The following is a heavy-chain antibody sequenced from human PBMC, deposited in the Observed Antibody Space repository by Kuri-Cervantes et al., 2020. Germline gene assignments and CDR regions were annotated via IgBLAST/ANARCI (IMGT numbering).Heavy chain of an antibody. CDR1: GFTFSSYG. D-gene: IGHD2-8*01. V-gene: IGHV3-30*18. J-gene: IGHJ4*02. Sequence: LSLTCAASGFTFSSYGKHWVRQAPGKGLEWVAVIWYDGSNKYYADSVKGRFTISRDDSKNTLFLQMNSLRAEDTAVYYCAKDNGGTSDYWGQGTLVTVSS. CDR2: IWYDGSNK. CDR3: AKDNGGTSDY.